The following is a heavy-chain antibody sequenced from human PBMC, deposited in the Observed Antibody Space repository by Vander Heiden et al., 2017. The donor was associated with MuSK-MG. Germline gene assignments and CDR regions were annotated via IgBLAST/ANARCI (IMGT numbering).Heavy chain of an antibody. Sequence: EVQLLESGGGLVQPGGSLRLSCADPGFTFNNVSMSWVRQAPGKGLEWVSSISGDTTSTFYADSVKGRFTISRDNSKKTLYLQMNSLRAEDTAVYYCAKHRIWGSSRYFDLWGRGTLVTVSS. J-gene: IGHJ2*01. CDR1: GFTFNNVS. CDR3: AKHRIWGSSRYFDL. D-gene: IGHD3-16*02. V-gene: IGHV3-23*01. CDR2: ISGDTTST.